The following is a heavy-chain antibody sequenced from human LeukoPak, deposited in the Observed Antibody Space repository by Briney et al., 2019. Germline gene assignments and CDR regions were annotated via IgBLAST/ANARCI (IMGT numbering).Heavy chain of an antibody. V-gene: IGHV1-46*01. Sequence: ASVKVSCKASGYTFTGYYMHWVRQAPGQGLEWMGIINPSGGSTSYAQKFQGRVTMTRDMSTSTVYMELSSLRSEDTAVYCCARDNYGSGSWGSLKAFDIWGQGTMVTVSS. D-gene: IGHD3-10*01. CDR2: INPSGGST. CDR1: GYTFTGYY. CDR3: ARDNYGSGSWGSLKAFDI. J-gene: IGHJ3*02.